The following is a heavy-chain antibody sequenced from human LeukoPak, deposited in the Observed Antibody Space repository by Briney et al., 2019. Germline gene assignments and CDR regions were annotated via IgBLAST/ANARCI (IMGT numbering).Heavy chain of an antibody. CDR1: GFAFSTYG. J-gene: IGHJ4*02. V-gene: IGHV3-33*01. CDR2: IWYDGSKQ. Sequence: PGRSLRLSCAASGFAFSTYGMHWVRQAPGKGLEWVAVIWYDGSKQDYADSVKGRFTISRDNSKNTVHLQMNSLRAEDTAVYYCARVHVSYLDHWGQGTLVTVSS. CDR3: ARVHVSYLDH.